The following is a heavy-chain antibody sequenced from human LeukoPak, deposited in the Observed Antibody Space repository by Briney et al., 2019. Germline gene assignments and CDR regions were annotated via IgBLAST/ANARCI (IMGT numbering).Heavy chain of an antibody. D-gene: IGHD3-10*01. CDR2: ISYPGST. J-gene: IGHJ4*02. Sequence: KPSETLSLTCAVSGGSISSGDFSWTWIRQAPGKGLQWIGIISYPGSTYYSTSLQSRLTISLDTSNDQFSLKLNSVTAADTAVYCCARAESFRGIDYWGPGTLVTVSS. CDR3: ARAESFRGIDY. V-gene: IGHV4-30-4*07. CDR1: GGSISSGDFS.